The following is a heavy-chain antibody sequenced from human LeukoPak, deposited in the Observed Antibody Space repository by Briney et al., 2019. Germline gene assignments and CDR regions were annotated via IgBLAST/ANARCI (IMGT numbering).Heavy chain of an antibody. V-gene: IGHV3-48*02. J-gene: IGHJ4*02. D-gene: IGHD2-2*01. CDR1: GFTFSSYE. CDR3: ARDRRYCSSTSCPFDY. Sequence: GGSLRLSCAASGFTFSSYEMNWVRQAPGKGLEWVSYISSSSSTIYYADSVKGRFTISRDNAKNSLYLQMNSLRDEDTAVYYCARDRRYCSSTSCPFDYWGQGTLVTVSS. CDR2: ISSSSSTI.